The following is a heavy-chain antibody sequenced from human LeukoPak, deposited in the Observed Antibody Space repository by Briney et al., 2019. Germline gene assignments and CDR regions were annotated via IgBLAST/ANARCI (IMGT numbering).Heavy chain of an antibody. V-gene: IGHV3-64*01. CDR2: ISSNGGST. Sequence: GGSLRLSCAASGFTFSSYAMHWVRQAPGKGLEYVSAISSNGGSTYYANSVKGRFTISRDNSKNTLYLQMGSLRAEDMAVYYCAREYDTRDAFDIWGQGTMVTVSS. CDR3: AREYDTRDAFDI. J-gene: IGHJ3*02. D-gene: IGHD3-22*01. CDR1: GFTFSSYA.